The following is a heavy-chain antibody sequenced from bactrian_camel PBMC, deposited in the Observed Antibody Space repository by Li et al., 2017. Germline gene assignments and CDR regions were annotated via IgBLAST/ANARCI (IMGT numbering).Heavy chain of an antibody. D-gene: IGHD2*01. Sequence: HVQLVESGGGSVQPGGSLKLSCVASERGLNRNCMGWFRQFPGKEREGVAGIESDGSTSYADSVKGRFAISQEKGKNMVSIQLNSLSLKREDTAMYYCAAYEAPDGSCYMDPRFVDVWGHGTQVTVS. J-gene: IGHJ4*01. CDR3: AAYEAPDGSCYMDPRFVDV. V-gene: IGHV3S53*01. CDR1: ERGLNRNC. CDR2: IESDGST.